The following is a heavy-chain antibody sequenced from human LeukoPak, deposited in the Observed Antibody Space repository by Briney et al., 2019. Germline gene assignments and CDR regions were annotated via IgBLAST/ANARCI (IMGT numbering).Heavy chain of an antibody. CDR1: GFTFSSYA. CDR2: ISGSGGST. Sequence: GGSLRLSCAASGFTFSSYAMSWVRQAPGKGLEWVSAISGSGGSTYYADSVKGRFTISRDNSKNTLYLQMNSLRAEDTAVYYCAKVGVTFGGVIVRYFDYWGQRTLVTVSS. D-gene: IGHD3-16*02. V-gene: IGHV3-23*01. J-gene: IGHJ4*02. CDR3: AKVGVTFGGVIVRYFDY.